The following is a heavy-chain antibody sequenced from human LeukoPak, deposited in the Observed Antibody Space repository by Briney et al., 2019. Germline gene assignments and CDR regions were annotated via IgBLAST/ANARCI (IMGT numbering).Heavy chain of an antibody. Sequence: GGSLRLSCVASGFIVSTNYMSWVRQAPGKGLEWVSLIYSGGNTNYACSVKGRFTFSRDNSNNTLYLQMNSLRVEDTAVYYCARGEYGSGWYRDWGQGTLVTVSS. D-gene: IGHD6-19*01. V-gene: IGHV3-53*01. CDR2: IYSGGNT. J-gene: IGHJ4*02. CDR1: GFIVSTNY. CDR3: ARGEYGSGWYRD.